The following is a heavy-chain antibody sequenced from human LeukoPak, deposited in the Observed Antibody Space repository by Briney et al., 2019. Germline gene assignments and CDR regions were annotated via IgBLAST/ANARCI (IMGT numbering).Heavy chain of an antibody. CDR2: MSNSGSTI. CDR3: ARGKTATGTGSAY. D-gene: IGHD3-10*01. CDR1: GFTFSDYY. Sequence: PGGSLRLSCAASGFTFSDYYMKWIRQAPGKGLEWVSYMSNSGSTIYYADFAKGRFTISRDNAKNSLYLQMNSLRAEDTAVYYCARGKTATGTGSAYWGQGTLVTVSS. V-gene: IGHV3-11*01. J-gene: IGHJ4*02.